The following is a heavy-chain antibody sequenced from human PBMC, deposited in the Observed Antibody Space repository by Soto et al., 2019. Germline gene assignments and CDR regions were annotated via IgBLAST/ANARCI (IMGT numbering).Heavy chain of an antibody. CDR1: GDSVSSDITS. J-gene: IGHJ3*01. CDR2: TYYRSKWFH. V-gene: IGHV6-1*01. D-gene: IGHD3-10*01. Sequence: QGQLQQSGPGLVKPSQTLSLTCAISGDSVSSDITSWNWIRQSPSRGLEWLGRTYYRSKWFHDYAASVKSRITINPDTSKNQFSLELNSMTPEDTDVYYCARGNALDVWGQGTVVTGSS. CDR3: ARGNALDV.